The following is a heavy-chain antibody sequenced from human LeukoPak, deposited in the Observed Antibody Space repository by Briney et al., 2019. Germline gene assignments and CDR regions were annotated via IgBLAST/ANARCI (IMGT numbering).Heavy chain of an antibody. CDR2: ISYDGSNK. D-gene: IGHD5-18*01. V-gene: IGHV3-30*04. J-gene: IGHJ4*02. Sequence: GGSLRLSCAASGFTFSSYTMHWVRQAPGKGLGWVALISYDGSNKYYADSVKGRFTISRDNSKNTLYLQMNSLRAEDTAVYYCAKGEDSYGFFDYWGQGTLVTVSS. CDR3: AKGEDSYGFFDY. CDR1: GFTFSSYT.